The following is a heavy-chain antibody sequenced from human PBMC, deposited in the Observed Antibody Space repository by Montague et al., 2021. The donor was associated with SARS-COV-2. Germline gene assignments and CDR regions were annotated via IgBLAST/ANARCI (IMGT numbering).Heavy chain of an antibody. CDR1: GDSVSSNNAA. J-gene: IGHJ6*02. CDR2: ANYRSKWHY. Sequence: CAISGDSVSSNNAAWSWIRQSPSRGLEWLGRANYRSKWHYDYAVSVKSRILIIPNTSENQFSLQLSSVTPEDTAVYYCARDAHIGSTRPFSGYGMDVWGQGTTVTVSS. V-gene: IGHV6-1*01. CDR3: ARDAHIGSTRPFSGYGMDV. D-gene: IGHD2-21*01.